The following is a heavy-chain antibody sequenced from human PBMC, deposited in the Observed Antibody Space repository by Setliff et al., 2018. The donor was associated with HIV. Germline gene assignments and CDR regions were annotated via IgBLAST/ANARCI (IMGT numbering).Heavy chain of an antibody. Sequence: PSQTLSLTCTVSGDSMTSGSFYWSWVRQPAGKGLEWIGQVHTTLSTNYNPSLKSRLSISADTSKNQFSLNLRFVTAADTALYYCATRTFGSGRFDPGGQGTPVTVSS. CDR2: VHTTLST. V-gene: IGHV4-61*09. CDR3: ATRTFGSGRFDP. D-gene: IGHD2-15*01. CDR1: GDSMTSGSFY. J-gene: IGHJ5*02.